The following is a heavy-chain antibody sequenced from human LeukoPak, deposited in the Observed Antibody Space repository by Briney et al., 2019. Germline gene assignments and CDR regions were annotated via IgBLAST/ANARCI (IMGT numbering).Heavy chain of an antibody. CDR3: ARGYSHLTS. Sequence: TLETLSLTCTVSGGSISSGGYYWTWIRQHPWKGLEWFGYIYYSGSTYYNPSLKSRVTISVDTSKNQFSLKLSSVTAADTAVYYSARGYSHLTSWGQGTLVTVSS. D-gene: IGHD2-21*01. CDR2: IYYSGST. V-gene: IGHV4-31*03. CDR1: GGSISSGGYY. J-gene: IGHJ4*02.